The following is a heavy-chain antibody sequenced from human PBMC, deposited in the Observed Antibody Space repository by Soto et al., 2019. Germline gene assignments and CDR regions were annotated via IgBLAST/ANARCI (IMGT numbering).Heavy chain of an antibody. D-gene: IGHD2-15*01. J-gene: IGHJ4*02. CDR3: AKDRRDGDFMHILVVDF. CDR2: MSYDESKR. V-gene: IGHV3-30*18. Sequence: QVRLVEPGGGVFQPGGSLRLSCATSGFRLSSYAMHWVRQAPGKGLEWVALMSYDESKRYYADSVKGRFTICRDTSKNTLVLEMNNLTVEDTAVYYCAKDRRDGDFMHILVVDFWGQGALVTVSS. CDR1: GFRLSSYA.